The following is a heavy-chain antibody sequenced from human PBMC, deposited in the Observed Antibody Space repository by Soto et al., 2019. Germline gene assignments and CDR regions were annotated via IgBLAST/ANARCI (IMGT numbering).Heavy chain of an antibody. D-gene: IGHD3-22*01. J-gene: IGHJ4*02. V-gene: IGHV4-31*03. CDR1: GGSISSGGYY. CDR3: ARPLYYYNSSAYGIYYFDY. CDR2: IYYSGST. Sequence: TLSLTCTVSGGSISSGGYYWSWIRQHPGKGLEWIGNIYYSGSTYYNPSLKSRVTISVDTSKNQFSLRLRSVTAADTAVYYCARPLYYYNSSAYGIYYFDYWGQGPLVTVS.